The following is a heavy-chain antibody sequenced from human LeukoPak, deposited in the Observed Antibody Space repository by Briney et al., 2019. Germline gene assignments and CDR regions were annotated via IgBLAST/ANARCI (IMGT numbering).Heavy chain of an antibody. CDR2: INWNGDST. CDR1: GFTFDDYA. CDR3: ARVMPTYYYDSSGYYDRGSGYFDY. V-gene: IGHV3-20*04. D-gene: IGHD3-22*01. Sequence: PGGSLRLSCAASGFTFDDYAMTWVRQAPGKGLEWVSGINWNGDSTSYVDSVKGRFTISRDNAKNSLYLQMDSMRAEDTALYYCARVMPTYYYDSSGYYDRGSGYFDYWGQGTLVTVSS. J-gene: IGHJ4*02.